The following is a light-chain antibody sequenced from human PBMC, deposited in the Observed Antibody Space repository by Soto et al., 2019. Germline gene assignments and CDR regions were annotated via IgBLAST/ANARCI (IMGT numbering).Light chain of an antibody. CDR1: SSNIGINT. V-gene: IGLV1-44*01. Sequence: QSVLTQPPSASGTPGQRVTISCSGSSSNIGINTVNWYQQLPGTAPKLLIYSNNQRPSGVPDRISGSKSGTSASLAISGLQSEDEAEYYCAAWDDSLNGVVFGGGTKVTVL. CDR2: SNN. CDR3: AAWDDSLNGVV. J-gene: IGLJ2*01.